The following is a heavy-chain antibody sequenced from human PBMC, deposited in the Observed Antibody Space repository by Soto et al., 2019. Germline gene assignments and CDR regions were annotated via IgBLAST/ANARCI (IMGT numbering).Heavy chain of an antibody. CDR3: AREEQLAYYFDY. Sequence: EVQLVESGGGLVKPGGSLRLSCAASGFTFSSYSMNWVRQAPGKGLEWVSSISSSSSYIYYADSVKGRFTISRDNAKNSLYLQMTSLRAEDTAVYYCAREEQLAYYFDYWGQGTLVTVSS. J-gene: IGHJ4*02. CDR2: ISSSSSYI. V-gene: IGHV3-21*01. CDR1: GFTFSSYS. D-gene: IGHD6-13*01.